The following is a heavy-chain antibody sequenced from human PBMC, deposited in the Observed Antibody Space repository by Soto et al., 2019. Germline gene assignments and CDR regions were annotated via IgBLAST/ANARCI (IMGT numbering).Heavy chain of an antibody. CDR1: GFFFSSYT. CDR2: FSATSENT. V-gene: IGHV3-23*01. D-gene: IGHD6-19*01. CDR3: AKARDQQWVRLPFDY. J-gene: IGHJ4*02. Sequence: EVQLLESGGGLVQPGGSLRLSCVGSGFFFSSYTMTWVRQAPGKGLEWVSSFSATSENTYYADSVRGRFTSSRDTSKNTLCLQMNSLTAEDPAMYYCAKARDQQWVRLPFDYWGQGILVILSS.